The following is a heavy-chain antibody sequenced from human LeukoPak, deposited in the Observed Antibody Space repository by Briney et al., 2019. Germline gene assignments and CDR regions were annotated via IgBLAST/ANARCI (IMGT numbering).Heavy chain of an antibody. CDR1: GYTFTAYY. D-gene: IGHD2-15*01. CDR3: ASLAAQGY. J-gene: IGHJ4*02. CDR2: INPNSGGT. Sequence: ASVKVSCKPSGYTFTAYYMRWVRQAPGQGREWMGWINPNSGGTNYAHKFKGRVTMTRDTSISTAYMELSRLRSDDTAAYYCASLAAQGYWGQGTLVTVSS. V-gene: IGHV1-2*07.